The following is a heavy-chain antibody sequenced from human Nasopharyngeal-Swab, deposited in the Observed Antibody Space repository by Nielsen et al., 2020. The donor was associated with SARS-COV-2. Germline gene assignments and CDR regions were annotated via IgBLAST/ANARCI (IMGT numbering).Heavy chain of an antibody. V-gene: IGHV3-7*03. CDR1: GFSFSTYW. CDR2: IKQDGSEK. J-gene: IGHJ6*03. Sequence: GGSLRLSCAASGFSFSTYWMTWVRQAPEKGLEWVANIKQDGSEKYYVDSVKGRFTVSRDNPKNLLYLQVNSLRAEDTAVYYYARQGVFVPAYFHQYYMDVWGKGTTVTVSS. CDR3: ARQGVFVPAYFHQYYMDV. D-gene: IGHD3-16*02.